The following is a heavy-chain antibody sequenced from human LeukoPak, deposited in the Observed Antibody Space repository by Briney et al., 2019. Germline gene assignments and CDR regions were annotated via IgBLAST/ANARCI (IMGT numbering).Heavy chain of an antibody. J-gene: IGHJ3*02. CDR3: ARGYYDILTGYYDAFDI. Sequence: SETLSLTCTVSGGSIGSYYWSWIRQPPGKGLEWIGYIYYSGSTNYNPSLKSRVTISVDTSKNQFSLKLSSVTAADTAVYYCARGYYDILTGYYDAFDIWGQGTMVTVSS. CDR1: GGSIGSYY. D-gene: IGHD3-9*01. CDR2: IYYSGST. V-gene: IGHV4-59*01.